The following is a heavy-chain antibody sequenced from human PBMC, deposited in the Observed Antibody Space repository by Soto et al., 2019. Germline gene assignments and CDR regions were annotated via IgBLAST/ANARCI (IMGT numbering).Heavy chain of an antibody. D-gene: IGHD2-21*01. J-gene: IGHJ6*02. Sequence: QVQLQESGPGLVKPSQTLSLTCTVSGGSISSGGYYWSWIRQHPGKGLEWIGYIYYSGSTYCNPSLKSRVTISVDTSKNQFSLKLSSVTAADTAVYYCARNSLLRSSYYYYGMDVWGQGTTVTVSS. CDR2: IYYSGST. CDR1: GGSISSGGYY. V-gene: IGHV4-31*03. CDR3: ARNSLLRSSYYYYGMDV.